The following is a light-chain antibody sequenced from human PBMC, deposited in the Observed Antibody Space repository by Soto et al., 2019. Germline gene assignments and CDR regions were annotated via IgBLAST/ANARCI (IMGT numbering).Light chain of an antibody. CDR1: QGIRND. Sequence: AIQMTQSPSSLSASVGDRVTVTCRASQGIRNDLDWYQQKPGKAPKLLIYAASNLQSRVPARFSGSGSGTDFTLTISRRQPEDFATYYCLQKYFYPFTVGPGTKVDIQ. J-gene: IGKJ3*01. CDR3: LQKYFYPFT. V-gene: IGKV1-6*01. CDR2: AAS.